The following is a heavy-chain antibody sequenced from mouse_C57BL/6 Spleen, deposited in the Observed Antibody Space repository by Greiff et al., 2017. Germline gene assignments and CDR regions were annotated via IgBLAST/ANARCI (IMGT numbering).Heavy chain of an antibody. V-gene: IGHV5-4*01. Sequence: EVQVVESGGGLVKPGGSLKLSCAASGFTFSSYAMSWVRQTPEKRLEWVATISDGGSYTYYPDNVKGRFTISRDNAKNNLYLQMSHLKSEDTAMYYCASYGNYFDYWGQGTTLTVSS. CDR3: ASYGNYFDY. J-gene: IGHJ2*01. CDR2: ISDGGSYT. D-gene: IGHD2-1*01. CDR1: GFTFSSYA.